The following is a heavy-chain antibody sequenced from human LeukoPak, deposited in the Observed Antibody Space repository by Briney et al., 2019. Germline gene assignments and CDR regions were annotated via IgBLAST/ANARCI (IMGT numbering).Heavy chain of an antibody. V-gene: IGHV3-30*18. CDR2: ISYDGTNK. J-gene: IGHJ3*02. CDR3: AKDFYDTSANGAFDI. CDR1: GFTFNTYA. Sequence: GGSLRLSCVASGFTFNTYAMHWVRQAPGTGLEWVAVISYDGTNKYYADSLKGRFTISRDNSKNTMYLQVNSLRPGDTAVYYCAKDFYDTSANGAFDIWGHGTMVSVSS. D-gene: IGHD2/OR15-2a*01.